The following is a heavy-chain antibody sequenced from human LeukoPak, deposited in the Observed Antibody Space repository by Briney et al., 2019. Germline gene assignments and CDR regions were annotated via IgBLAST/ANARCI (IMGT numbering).Heavy chain of an antibody. CDR3: ARDLTTATSFDF. CDR1: GFIFSDYY. Sequence: AGGSLRLSCAASGFIFSDYYMSWIRQAPGKGLEWISYISSSDNTIFYADSVKGRFTISRDNAKNSLYLQMNSLRAEDTAFYYCARDLTTATSFDFGGQGTLVTVSS. J-gene: IGHJ4*02. CDR2: ISSSDNTI. V-gene: IGHV3-11*01. D-gene: IGHD4-17*01.